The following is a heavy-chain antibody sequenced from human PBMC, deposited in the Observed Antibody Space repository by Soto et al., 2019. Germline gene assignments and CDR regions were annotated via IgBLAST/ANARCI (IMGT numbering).Heavy chain of an antibody. CDR2: IYYSGST. CDR1: GGSISSSSYY. CDR3: ARHVLIGGYYGSGSYHNWFDP. D-gene: IGHD3-10*01. V-gene: IGHV4-39*01. J-gene: IGHJ5*02. Sequence: SETLSLTCTVSGGSISSSSYYWGWIRQPPGKGLEWIGSIYYSGSTYYNPSLKSRVTISVDTSKNQFSLKLSSVTAADTAVYYCARHVLIGGYYGSGSYHNWFDPWGQGTLVTVSS.